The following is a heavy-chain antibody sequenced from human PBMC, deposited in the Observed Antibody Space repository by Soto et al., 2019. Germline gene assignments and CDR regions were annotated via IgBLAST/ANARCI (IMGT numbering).Heavy chain of an antibody. CDR2: ISGGSGYI. CDR1: GFTFSTYS. J-gene: IGHJ4*02. D-gene: IGHD6-13*01. CDR3: AIRSGLAADTDS. Sequence: EVHLVESGGGLVKPGGSLRLSCAASGFTFSTYSMKWVRQAPGKGLEWVSSISGGSGYIYYADSVKGRFTISRDNAKNSLYLQMNSLRAEDTAVYYCAIRSGLAADTDSWGQGTLVTVSS. V-gene: IGHV3-21*01.